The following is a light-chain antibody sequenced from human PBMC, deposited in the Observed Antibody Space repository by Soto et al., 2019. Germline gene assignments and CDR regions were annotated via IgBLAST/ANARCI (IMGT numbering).Light chain of an antibody. Sequence: QSVLTQPRSVSGSPGQSVTISCTGTSSDVGGYNYVSWYQQHPGQAPKLMIYDVTKRPSGVPDRFSGSKSGNTASLSISGLQADDEADYYCCSYGGGYTPLLFGGGTQLTVL. CDR2: DVT. V-gene: IGLV2-11*01. J-gene: IGLJ2*01. CDR1: SSDVGGYNY. CDR3: CSYGGGYTPLL.